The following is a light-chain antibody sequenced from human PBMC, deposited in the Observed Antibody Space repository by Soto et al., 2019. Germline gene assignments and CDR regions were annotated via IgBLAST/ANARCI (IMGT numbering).Light chain of an antibody. CDR2: DAS. Sequence: IVLTQSPGTLSLSPWERATLSFRASQSVSSYLAWYQQKPGQAPRLLIYDASNRATGIPARFSGSGSGTDFTPTISSLEPEDFAVYYCQQRSNWPPVFGRGTKVDIK. CDR3: QQRSNWPPV. V-gene: IGKV3-11*01. J-gene: IGKJ4*01. CDR1: QSVSSY.